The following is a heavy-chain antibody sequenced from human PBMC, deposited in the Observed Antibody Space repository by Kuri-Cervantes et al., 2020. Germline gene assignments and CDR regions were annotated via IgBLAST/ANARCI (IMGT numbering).Heavy chain of an antibody. J-gene: IGHJ4*02. V-gene: IGHV3-23*01. Sequence: GESLKISCAASGFTFSSYAMSWVRQAPGKGLEWVSAISGSGGSTYYADSVKGRFTISRDNSKNTLYLQMNSLRAEDTAVYYCTTGVPVDYWGQGTLVTVSS. CDR3: TTGVPVDY. CDR1: GFTFSSYA. CDR2: ISGSGGST.